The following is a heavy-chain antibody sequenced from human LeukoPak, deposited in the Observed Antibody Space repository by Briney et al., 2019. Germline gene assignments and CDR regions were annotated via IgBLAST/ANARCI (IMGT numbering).Heavy chain of an antibody. Sequence: GGSLGLSCAASGFTFRNYVIHWVRQAPGKGLEWVAVTSSDLNVKLYADSVKGRFTISRDNSRSTLYLQMNSLRPEDTAIYYCAREGYYGSGSPPSLYLDYWGQGTLVTVSS. CDR2: TSSDLNVK. CDR3: AREGYYGSGSPPSLYLDY. J-gene: IGHJ4*02. V-gene: IGHV3-30-3*01. D-gene: IGHD3-10*01. CDR1: GFTFRNYV.